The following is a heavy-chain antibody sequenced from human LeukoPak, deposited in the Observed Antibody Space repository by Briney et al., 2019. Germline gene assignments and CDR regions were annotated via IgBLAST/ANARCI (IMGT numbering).Heavy chain of an antibody. CDR1: GFTFDDYA. D-gene: IGHD5-12*01. CDR2: ISWHSGSI. Sequence: PGGSLRLSCAASGFTFDDYAMHWVRQAPGKGLEWVSGISWHSGSIRYADSVKGRFTISRDNAKNSLALQMNSLRAEDTAVYYCAKVPEKVATTRYYMDVWGKGTTVTVSS. CDR3: AKVPEKVATTRYYMDV. J-gene: IGHJ6*03. V-gene: IGHV3-9*01.